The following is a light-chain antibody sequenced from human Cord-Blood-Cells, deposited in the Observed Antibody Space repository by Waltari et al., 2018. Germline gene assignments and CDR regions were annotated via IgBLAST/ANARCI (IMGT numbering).Light chain of an antibody. J-gene: IGKJ1*01. CDR1: QSVRSSY. Sequence: ELVLTQSQGTLSLSPGERATLSCRASQSVRSSYLAWYQQKPGHAPRLLIYGASSSATGIPDRFSGSGSGTDFTLTISRLEPEDFAVYYCQQYGSSPRTFGQGTKVEIK. V-gene: IGKV3-20*01. CDR2: GAS. CDR3: QQYGSSPRT.